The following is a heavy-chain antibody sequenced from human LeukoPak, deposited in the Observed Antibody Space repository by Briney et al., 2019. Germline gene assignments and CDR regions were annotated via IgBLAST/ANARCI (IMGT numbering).Heavy chain of an antibody. Sequence: GGSLRLSCAASGFTFSTYGMHWVRQAPGKGLEWVAFIRYDGSNIQYADSVKGRFTISRDNSKNTLYLQMNSLRAADTAVYYYATRNWQLPFDYWRQGPLATVSS. CDR1: GFTFSTYG. D-gene: IGHD1-1*01. CDR2: IRYDGSNI. CDR3: ATRNWQLPFDY. V-gene: IGHV3-30*02. J-gene: IGHJ4*02.